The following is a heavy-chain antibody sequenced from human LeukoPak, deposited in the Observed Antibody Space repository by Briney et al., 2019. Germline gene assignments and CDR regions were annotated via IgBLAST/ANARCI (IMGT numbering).Heavy chain of an antibody. J-gene: IGHJ6*02. CDR1: GFTFSSYW. CDR2: IKEDGSER. Sequence: GGSLRLSCAASGFTFSSYWMSWVRLAPGKGLEWVANIKEDGSERNYVDSVKGRFTIPRDNAKNSLYLQMNSLRVADTAVYYCVSEGYNYYGMDVWGQGTTVTVSS. CDR3: VSEGYNYYGMDV. V-gene: IGHV3-7*01.